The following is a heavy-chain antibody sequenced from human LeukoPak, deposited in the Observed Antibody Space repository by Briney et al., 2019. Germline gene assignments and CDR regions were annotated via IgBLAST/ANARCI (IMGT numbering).Heavy chain of an antibody. CDR2: IYYSGST. Sequence: SETLSLTCTVSGGSISSYYWSWIRQPPGEGLEWIGDIYYSGSTNYNPSLKSRVTISVDTSKNHFSLKLSSVTAADTAVYYCARAGQGDFWSGLRYFDYWGQGTLVTVSS. V-gene: IGHV4-59*01. D-gene: IGHD3-3*01. CDR3: ARAGQGDFWSGLRYFDY. CDR1: GGSISSYY. J-gene: IGHJ4*02.